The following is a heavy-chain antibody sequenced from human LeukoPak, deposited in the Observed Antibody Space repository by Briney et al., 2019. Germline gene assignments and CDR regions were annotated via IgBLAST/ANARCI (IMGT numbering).Heavy chain of an antibody. CDR3: AGHHPRNTVDF. D-gene: IGHD2-8*02. CDR1: GGSISSYY. CDR2: ISDIGSI. V-gene: IGHV4-59*08. Sequence: SETLSLTYTVSGGSISSYYWSWIRQPPGKGLEWIAYISDIGSINYNPSLKSRVTMSLDTSKNQFSLKLSSVTAADTAVYYCAGHHPRNTVDFWGQGTLVTVSS. J-gene: IGHJ4*02.